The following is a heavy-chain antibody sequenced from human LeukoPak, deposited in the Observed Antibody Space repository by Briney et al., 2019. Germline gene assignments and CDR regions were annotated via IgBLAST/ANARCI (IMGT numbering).Heavy chain of an antibody. J-gene: IGHJ6*03. D-gene: IGHD3-22*01. CDR2: IYTSGST. V-gene: IGHV4-61*02. CDR1: GGSISSGSYY. CDR3: ARYYDSSGYYYYYMDV. Sequence: PSETLSLTCTVSGGSISSGSYYWSWIRQPAGKGLEWIGRIYTSGSTNYNPSLKSRVTISVDTSKNQFSPKLSSVTAADTAVYYCARYYDSSGYYYYYMDVWGKGTTVTVSS.